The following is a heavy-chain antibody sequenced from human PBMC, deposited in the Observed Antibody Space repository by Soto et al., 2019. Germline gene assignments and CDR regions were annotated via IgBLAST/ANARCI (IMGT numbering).Heavy chain of an antibody. CDR3: ARLYDFWSGKPSYGMDV. CDR1: GYTFTSYD. J-gene: IGHJ6*02. V-gene: IGHV1-8*01. D-gene: IGHD3-3*01. CDR2: MNPNSGNT. Sequence: QVQLVQSGAEVKKPGASVKVSCKASGYTFTSYDINWVRQATGQGLEWMGWMNPNSGNTGYAQKFQGRVTMTRNTPISTAYMELSSLRSEDTAVYYCARLYDFWSGKPSYGMDVWGQATTVNVSS.